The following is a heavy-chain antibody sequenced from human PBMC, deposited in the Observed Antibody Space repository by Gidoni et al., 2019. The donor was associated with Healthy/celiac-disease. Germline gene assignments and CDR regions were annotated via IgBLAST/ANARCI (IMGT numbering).Heavy chain of an antibody. J-gene: IGHJ6*02. CDR2: INHSGSP. CDR1: GGSFSGYY. V-gene: IGHV4-34*01. Sequence: QVQLQQWGAGLSKPSETLSLTCAVYGGSFSGYYWSWIRQPPGKGLEWIGEINHSGSPNYNPSLKNRVTISVDTSKNQFSLKLSSVTAADTAVYYCARGGKSSGLVPRHYYGMDVWGQGTTVTVSS. CDR3: ARGGKSSGLVPRHYYGMDV. D-gene: IGHD6-19*01.